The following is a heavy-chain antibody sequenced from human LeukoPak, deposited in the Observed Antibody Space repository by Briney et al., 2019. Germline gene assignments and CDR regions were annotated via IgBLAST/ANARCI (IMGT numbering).Heavy chain of an antibody. V-gene: IGHV3-48*03. J-gene: IGHJ3*02. CDR1: GFTFSTFE. CDR2: ISGSGNSI. Sequence: PGGSLRLSCAASGFTFSTFEMNWVRQAPGKGLEWVSYISGSGNSIYADSVKGRFTISRDNAKNSLYLQMNSLRAEDTAVYYCAKTRDDAFDIWGQGTMVTVSS. CDR3: AKTRDDAFDI. D-gene: IGHD5-24*01.